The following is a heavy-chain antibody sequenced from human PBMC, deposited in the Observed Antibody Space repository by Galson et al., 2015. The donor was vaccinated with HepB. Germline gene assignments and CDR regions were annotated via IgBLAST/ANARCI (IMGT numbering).Heavy chain of an antibody. CDR2: ITNTGGST. CDR3: ARDRGVLPGVIDY. CDR1: GFTLSNYA. V-gene: IGHV3-64*02. D-gene: IGHD3-10*01. J-gene: IGHJ4*02. Sequence: SLRLSCAVSGFTLSNYAIHWVRQAPGKGLEYISAITNTGGSTYYVDSVKGRFTISRDNSKNTLYLQMGSLRTEDMAVYYCARDRGVLPGVIDYWGQGTLVTVSS.